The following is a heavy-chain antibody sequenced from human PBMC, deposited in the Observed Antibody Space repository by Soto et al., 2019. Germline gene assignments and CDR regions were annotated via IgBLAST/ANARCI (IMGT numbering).Heavy chain of an antibody. J-gene: IGHJ4*02. Sequence: GGSLRLSCTASGFTFSNYVMSWVRQAPGRGLEWVSAISGGGSSTFYADSVKGRFVISRDNSKNTIHLQLDSLRAEDTAVYYCARGLFYYDSSGYLGYWGQGTLVTVSS. CDR3: ARGLFYYDSSGYLGY. V-gene: IGHV3-23*01. CDR2: ISGGGSST. CDR1: GFTFSNYV. D-gene: IGHD3-22*01.